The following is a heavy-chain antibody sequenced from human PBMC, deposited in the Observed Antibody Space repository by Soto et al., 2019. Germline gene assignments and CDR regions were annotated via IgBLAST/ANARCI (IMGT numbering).Heavy chain of an antibody. CDR2: IYYSGST. J-gene: IGHJ5*02. D-gene: IGHD3-10*01. CDR1: GGSISSSSYY. CDR3: ARHELEDAGRARGTNNWFDP. V-gene: IGHV4-39*01. Sequence: QLQPQESGPGLVKPSETLSLTCTVSGGSISSSSYYWGWIRQPPGKGLEWIGSIYYSGSTYYNPSLKIRVTISVDTSKNQFSLKLSSVTAADTAVYYCARHELEDAGRARGTNNWFDPWGQGTLVTVSS.